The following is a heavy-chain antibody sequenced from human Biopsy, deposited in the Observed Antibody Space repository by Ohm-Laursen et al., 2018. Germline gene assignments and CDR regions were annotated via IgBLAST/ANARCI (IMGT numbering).Heavy chain of an antibody. J-gene: IGHJ6*02. CDR1: GGSISSYQ. V-gene: IGHV4-59*01. Sequence: GTPSLTCAVSGGSISSYQWTWIRQPPGKGLEWIGYLYNTGGTNYNPSLKSRVTISVDTSKNQFSLNLRSVTAADTATYFCARAYYYGAGSYYSPWMEVWGQGTTVSVS. CDR3: ARAYYYGAGSYYSPWMEV. CDR2: LYNTGGT. D-gene: IGHD3-10*01.